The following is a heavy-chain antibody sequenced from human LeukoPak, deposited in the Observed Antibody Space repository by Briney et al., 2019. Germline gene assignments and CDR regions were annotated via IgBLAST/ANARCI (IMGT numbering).Heavy chain of an antibody. Sequence: GASVKVSCKASGGTFSSYAISWVRQAPGQGLEWMGGIIPIFGTANYAQKFQGRVTITTDESTSTAYMELSSLRSDDTAVYYCARPGSGYCSGGSCYFPFDYWGQGTLVTVSS. V-gene: IGHV1-69*05. CDR1: GGTFSSYA. J-gene: IGHJ4*02. D-gene: IGHD2-15*01. CDR3: ARPGSGYCSGGSCYFPFDY. CDR2: IIPIFGTA.